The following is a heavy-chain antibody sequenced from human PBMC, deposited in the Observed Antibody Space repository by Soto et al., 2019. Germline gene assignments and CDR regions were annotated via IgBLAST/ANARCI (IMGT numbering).Heavy chain of an antibody. CDR3: AKDPSTYYDFWSGYYTPYYYYGMDV. Sequence: GGSLRLSCAASGFTFSSYAMSWVRQAPGKGLEWVSAISGSGGSTYYADSVKGRFTISRDNSKNTLYLQMNSLRAEDTAVYYCAKDPSTYYDFWSGYYTPYYYYGMDVWGQGTTVTVSS. J-gene: IGHJ6*02. V-gene: IGHV3-23*01. CDR1: GFTFSSYA. D-gene: IGHD3-3*01. CDR2: ISGSGGST.